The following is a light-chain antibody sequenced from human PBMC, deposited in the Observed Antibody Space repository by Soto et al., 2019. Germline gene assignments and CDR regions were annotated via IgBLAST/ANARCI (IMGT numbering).Light chain of an antibody. CDR3: GTWDSSLSAGEV. CDR1: SSNIGNNY. CDR2: DNN. Sequence: QSVLTQPPSVSVAPGQKVTISCSGSSSNIGNNYVSWYQQLPGTAPKLLIYDNNKRPSGIPDRFSGSKSGTSATLGITGLQTGDEADYYCGTWDSSLSAGEVFGGGTKVTVL. J-gene: IGLJ2*01. V-gene: IGLV1-51*01.